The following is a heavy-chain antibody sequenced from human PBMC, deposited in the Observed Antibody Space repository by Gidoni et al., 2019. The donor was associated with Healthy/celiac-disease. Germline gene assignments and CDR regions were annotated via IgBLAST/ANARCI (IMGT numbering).Heavy chain of an antibody. J-gene: IGHJ4*02. Sequence: EVQLVESGGGLVQPGRSLRLSCAASGFTFDDYAMHWVRQAPGKGLEWGSGISWNSGSIGYADSVKGRFTISRDNAKNSLYLQMNSLRAEDTALYYCAKGTRGWVGINDYWGQGTLVTVSS. D-gene: IGHD3-16*01. CDR2: ISWNSGSI. CDR1: GFTFDDYA. V-gene: IGHV3-9*01. CDR3: AKGTRGWVGINDY.